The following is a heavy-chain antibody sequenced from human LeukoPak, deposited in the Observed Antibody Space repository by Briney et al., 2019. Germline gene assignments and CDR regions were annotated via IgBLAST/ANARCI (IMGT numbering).Heavy chain of an antibody. CDR3: ARASDGTEDY. CDR2: ISYDGSNK. J-gene: IGHJ4*02. D-gene: IGHD5-18*01. V-gene: IGHV3-30*04. CDR1: GFTFSSYA. Sequence: GRSLRLSCAASGFTFSSYAMHWVRQAPGKGLEWVAVISYDGSNKYYADSVKGRFTISRVNSKNTLYLQMNSLRAEDTAVYYCARASDGTEDYWGQGTLVTVSS.